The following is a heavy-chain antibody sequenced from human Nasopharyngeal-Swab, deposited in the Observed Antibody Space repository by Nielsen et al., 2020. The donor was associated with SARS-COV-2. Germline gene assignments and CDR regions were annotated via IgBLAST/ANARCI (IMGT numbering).Heavy chain of an antibody. CDR2: ISSSGSTI. V-gene: IGHV3-11*04. CDR3: ASSVFGGDAFDI. CDR1: GFTFSDYY. D-gene: IGHD3-10*01. Sequence: GSLRLSCAASGFTFSDYYMSWIRQAPGKGLEWVSYISSSGSTIYYADSVKGRFTISRDNAKNSLYLQMNSLRAEDTAVYYCASSVFGGDAFDIWGQGTMVTVSS. J-gene: IGHJ3*02.